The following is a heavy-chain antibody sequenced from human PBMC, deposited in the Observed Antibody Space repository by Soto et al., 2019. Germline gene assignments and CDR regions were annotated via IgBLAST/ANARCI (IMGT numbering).Heavy chain of an antibody. D-gene: IGHD4-17*01. J-gene: IGHJ4*02. CDR2: IYYNRST. CDR3: AMTTVTDPYYFDF. CDR1: GASITSSSYF. V-gene: IGHV4-39*01. Sequence: QLRLQESGPRLVKPSETLSLTCTISGASITSSSYFWGFVRQPPGLGLEWIGTIYYNRSTNYSTSLKSRVAISVDSSKNLISLSLRSVTAADTAMDYCAMTTVTDPYYFDFWGQGALVTVSS.